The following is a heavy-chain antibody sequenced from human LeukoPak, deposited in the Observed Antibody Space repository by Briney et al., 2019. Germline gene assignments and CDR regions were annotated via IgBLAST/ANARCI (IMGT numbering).Heavy chain of an antibody. CDR2: INPNSGGT. CDR3: ARGDQALSHYDYVWGSYNDY. Sequence: GASVKVSCKASGYTFTGYYMHWVRQAPGQGLEWMGWINPNSGGTNYAQKFQGRVTMTRDTSISTAYMELSRLRSDDTAVYYCARGDQALSHYDYVWGSYNDYWGQGTLVTVSS. J-gene: IGHJ4*02. CDR1: GYTFTGYY. D-gene: IGHD3-16*01. V-gene: IGHV1-2*02.